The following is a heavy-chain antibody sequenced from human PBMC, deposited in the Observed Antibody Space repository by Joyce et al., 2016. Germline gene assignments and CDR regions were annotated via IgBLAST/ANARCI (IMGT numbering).Heavy chain of an antibody. V-gene: IGHV3-20*04. D-gene: IGHD7-27*01. Sequence: EVQLVESGGGVVRPGGSLRLSCAASGFTFDDYGMSWVRQAPGKGLVWVSGIFWNGGNTSYADSVKGRFTISRDNAKNSLYLQMNSLRAEDTALYYCARVFGFWGSSRPFDYWGQGTLVTVSS. CDR3: ARVFGFWGSSRPFDY. CDR1: GFTFDDYG. CDR2: IFWNGGNT. J-gene: IGHJ4*02.